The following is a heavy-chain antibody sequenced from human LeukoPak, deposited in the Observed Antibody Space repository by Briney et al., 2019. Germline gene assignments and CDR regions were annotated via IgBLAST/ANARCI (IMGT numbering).Heavy chain of an antibody. CDR3: TTGQDILTAYYAAGP. Sequence: GGSLRLSCAASGFTFSNAWMSWVRQAPGKGLEWVGRIKSKTDGGTTDYAAPVKGRFTISRDDSKNTLYLQMNSLKTEDTAVYYCTTGQDILTAYYAAGPWGQGTLVTVSS. CDR1: GFTFSNAW. J-gene: IGHJ5*02. CDR2: IKSKTDGGTT. V-gene: IGHV3-15*01. D-gene: IGHD3-9*01.